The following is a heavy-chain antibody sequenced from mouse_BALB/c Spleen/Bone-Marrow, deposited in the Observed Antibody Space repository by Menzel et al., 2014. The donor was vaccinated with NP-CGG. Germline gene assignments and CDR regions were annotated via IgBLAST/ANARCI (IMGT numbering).Heavy chain of an antibody. J-gene: IGHJ1*01. CDR2: INPSNGGT. V-gene: IGHV1S81*02. D-gene: IGHD2-1*01. CDR1: GYTFTSYY. Sequence: QVQLKHSGAELVKPGASVKLSCKASGYTFTSYYMYWVKQRPGQGLEWIGEINPSNGGTNFNEKFKSKATLTVDKSSSTAYMQLSSLTSEDSAVYYCTRSYYGNYFDVWGARTTVTVSS. CDR3: TRSYYGNYFDV.